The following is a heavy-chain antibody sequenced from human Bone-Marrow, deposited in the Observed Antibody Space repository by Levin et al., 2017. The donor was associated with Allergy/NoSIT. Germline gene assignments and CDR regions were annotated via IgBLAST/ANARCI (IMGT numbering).Heavy chain of an antibody. D-gene: IGHD3-3*01. J-gene: IGHJ4*02. V-gene: IGHV3-23*01. CDR2: VSGNGQDT. CDR3: AKGQTTTVFGVVTGLDS. CDR1: GFIFSAHA. Sequence: GASVKVSCAASGFIFSAHAVTWVRQAPGKGLEWVSGVSGNGQDTYYADSVRGRFTISRDNSKNRVYLRMKSLRVEDTAVYYCAKGQTTTVFGVVTGLDSWGQGTLVTVSS.